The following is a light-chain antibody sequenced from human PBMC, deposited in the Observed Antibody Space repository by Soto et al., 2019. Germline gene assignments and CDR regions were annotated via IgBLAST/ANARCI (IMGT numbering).Light chain of an antibody. CDR3: SSFTSSSTLYV. CDR1: SSDVGGYKY. CDR2: DVS. Sequence: QSALTQPASVSGSPGQSITISCAGTSSDVGGYKYVSWYQQHPGKAPKLMISDVSDRPSGVSTRFSGSRSGNTAFLTISGLQAEDEADYYCSSFTSSSTLYVLGTGTKLTVL. V-gene: IGLV2-14*01. J-gene: IGLJ1*01.